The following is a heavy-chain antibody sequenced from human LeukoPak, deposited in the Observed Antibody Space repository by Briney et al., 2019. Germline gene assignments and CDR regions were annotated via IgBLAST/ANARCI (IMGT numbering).Heavy chain of an antibody. V-gene: IGHV3-7*01. CDR1: GFTFSSYW. D-gene: IGHD3-3*01. J-gene: IGHJ5*02. CDR3: ARDSNYDFWSGYYDWFDP. CDR2: IKQDGSEK. Sequence: GGSLRLSCAASGFTFSSYWMSWVRQAPGKGLEWVANIKQDGSEKYYVDSVKGRFTISRDNAKNTLYLQMNSLRAEDTAVYYCARDSNYDFWSGYYDWFDPWGQGTLVTVSS.